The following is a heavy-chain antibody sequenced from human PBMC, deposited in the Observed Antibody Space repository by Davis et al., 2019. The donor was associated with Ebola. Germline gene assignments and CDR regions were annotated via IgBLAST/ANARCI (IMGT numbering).Heavy chain of an antibody. J-gene: IGHJ6*03. D-gene: IGHD2-15*01. CDR3: ARDIVVVVAAYYYMDV. CDR2: ISSSSSTI. CDR1: GFTFSSYS. Sequence: GESLKISRAASGFTFSSYSMNWVRQAPGKGLEWVSYISSSSSTIYYADSVKGRFTISRDNAKNSLYLQMNSLRAEDTAVYYCARDIVVVVAAYYYMDVWGKGTTVTVSS. V-gene: IGHV3-48*04.